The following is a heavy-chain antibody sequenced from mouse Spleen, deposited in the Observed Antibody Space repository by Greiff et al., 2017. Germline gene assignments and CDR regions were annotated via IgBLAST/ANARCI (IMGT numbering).Heavy chain of an antibody. Sequence: ESGPGLVKPSQSLSLTCSVTGYSITSGYYWNWLRQFPGNQLEWMGYISYDGSNNYNPSLKNRISITRDTSKNQFFLKLNSVTTEDTATYYCARGDYGSSFWFAYWGQGTLVTVSA. CDR3: ARGDYGSSFWFAY. D-gene: IGHD1-1*01. V-gene: IGHV3-6*01. J-gene: IGHJ3*01. CDR1: GYSITSGYY. CDR2: ISYDGSN.